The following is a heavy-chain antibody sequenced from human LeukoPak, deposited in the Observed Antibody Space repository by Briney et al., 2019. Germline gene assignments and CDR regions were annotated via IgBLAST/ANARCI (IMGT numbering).Heavy chain of an antibody. CDR3: ARGHRFGGSGSYFDY. CDR2: IIPIFGTA. D-gene: IGHD3-10*01. CDR1: GGTFSSYA. Sequence: EASVKVSCKASGGTFSSYAISWVRQAPGQGLEWMGRIIPIFGTANYAQKLQGRDTITADKSTSTAYMELSSLRSEDTAVYYCARGHRFGGSGSYFDYWGQGTLVTVSS. J-gene: IGHJ4*02. V-gene: IGHV1-69*06.